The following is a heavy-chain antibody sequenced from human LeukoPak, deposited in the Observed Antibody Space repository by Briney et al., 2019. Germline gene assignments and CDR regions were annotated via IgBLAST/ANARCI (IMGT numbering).Heavy chain of an antibody. J-gene: IGHJ3*02. D-gene: IGHD2-8*01. CDR3: ARKVSAFDI. CDR2: IYPSNSET. Sequence: GESLKISCKGSGYSFSNYWIGWVRQMPGKGLEWIGIIYPSNSETRYSPSFQGQVTISADKSISTAYLQWSSLKASDTAMYYCARKVSAFDIWGQGTMVTVSS. V-gene: IGHV5-51*01. CDR1: GYSFSNYW.